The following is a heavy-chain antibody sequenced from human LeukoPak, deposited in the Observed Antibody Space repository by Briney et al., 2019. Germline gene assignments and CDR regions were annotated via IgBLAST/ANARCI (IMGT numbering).Heavy chain of an antibody. CDR1: GFTFSSYG. J-gene: IGHJ4*02. D-gene: IGHD3-3*01. CDR2: IWYDGSNK. CDR3: ARDRSYDFWSGYSTPDY. Sequence: GGSLRLSCAASGFTFSSYGMHWVRQAPGKGLEWVAVIWYDGSNKYYADSVKGRYTISRDNSKNTLDLQMNSLRAEDTAVYYCARDRSYDFWSGYSTPDYWGQGTLVTVSS. V-gene: IGHV3-33*01.